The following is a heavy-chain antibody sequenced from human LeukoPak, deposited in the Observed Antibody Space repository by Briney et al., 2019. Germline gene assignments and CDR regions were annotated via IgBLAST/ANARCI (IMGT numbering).Heavy chain of an antibody. CDR2: INAGNGDT. J-gene: IGHJ6*03. Sequence: ASVKVSCKASGYTFTSFAIHWVRQAPGQRLEWMGWINAGNGDTKYSQKFQGRVTMTRGTSTSTVYMELSSLRSEDTAVYYCARDSEVTTVSGPYYYMDVWGKGTTVTVSS. V-gene: IGHV1-3*01. CDR1: GYTFTSFA. CDR3: ARDSEVTTVSGPYYYMDV. D-gene: IGHD4-11*01.